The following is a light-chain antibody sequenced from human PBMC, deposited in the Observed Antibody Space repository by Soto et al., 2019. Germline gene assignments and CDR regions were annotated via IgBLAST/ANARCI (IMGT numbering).Light chain of an antibody. CDR1: SSNIGAGYD. CDR3: QTYDSSLSVSV. CDR2: GNN. J-gene: IGLJ2*01. V-gene: IGLV1-40*01. Sequence: QSVLTQPPSVSGAPGQRVTMSCTGSSSNIGAGYDVHWYQQLPGTAPKLLIFGNNNRPSGVPDRFSGSKSGTSASLAITGLQAEDEADYHCQTYDSSLSVSVFGGGTKVTVL.